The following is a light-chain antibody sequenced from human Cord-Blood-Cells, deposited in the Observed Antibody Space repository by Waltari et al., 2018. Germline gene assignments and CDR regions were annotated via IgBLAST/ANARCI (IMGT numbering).Light chain of an antibody. CDR2: GAS. Sequence: EIVLTQSPGTLSLSPGARATLPCRASQCVSSSYLAWYQQKPGQAPRLLIYGASSRATGIPDRFSGSGSGTDFTLTISRLEPEDFAVYYCQQYGSSPRTFGPGTKVDIK. CDR3: QQYGSSPRT. J-gene: IGKJ3*01. V-gene: IGKV3-20*01. CDR1: QCVSSSY.